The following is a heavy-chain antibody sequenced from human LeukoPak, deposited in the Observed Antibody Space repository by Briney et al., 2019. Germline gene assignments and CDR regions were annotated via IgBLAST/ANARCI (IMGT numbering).Heavy chain of an antibody. V-gene: IGHV4-59*08. CDR1: GGSISSYY. J-gene: IGHJ4*02. CDR3: ARHLGDPSSGFNY. Sequence: PSETLSLTCTVSGGSISSYYWSWIRQPPGKGLEWIGYIYYSGSTNYNPSLKSRVTISVDTSKNQFSLKLSSVTAADTAAYYCARHLGDPSSGFNYWGQGTLVTVSS. D-gene: IGHD1-26*01. CDR2: IYYSGST.